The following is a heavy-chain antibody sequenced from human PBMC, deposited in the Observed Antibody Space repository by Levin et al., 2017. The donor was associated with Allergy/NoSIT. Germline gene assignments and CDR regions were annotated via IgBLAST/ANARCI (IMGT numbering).Heavy chain of an antibody. Sequence: GESLKISCAASAFPFNRYGLHWVRQAPGKGLEWLAVISSDGSNKNYADSVKGRFTISRDNSKNTLYLQMNSLRPEDTAVYYCARDQHSSGWNAADYWGQGTLVTVSS. J-gene: IGHJ4*02. D-gene: IGHD6-19*01. CDR2: ISSDGSNK. CDR1: AFPFNRYG. CDR3: ARDQHSSGWNAADY. V-gene: IGHV3-30*03.